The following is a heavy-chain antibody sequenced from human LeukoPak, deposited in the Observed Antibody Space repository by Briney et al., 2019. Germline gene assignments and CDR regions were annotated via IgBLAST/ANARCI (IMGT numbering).Heavy chain of an antibody. J-gene: IGHJ5*02. V-gene: IGHV3-7*03. D-gene: IGHD4-17*01. CDR3: AREVPYYYGDYVWFDP. CDR2: IKQDGSVK. CDR1: GFPFSNYW. Sequence: QPGGSLRLSCATSGFPFSNYWMTWVRQAPGKGLEWVANIKQDGSVKYYVDSVKGRFTISRDNSKNSVYLQMISLRAEDTAVYYCAREVPYYYGDYVWFDPWGQGTLVTVSS.